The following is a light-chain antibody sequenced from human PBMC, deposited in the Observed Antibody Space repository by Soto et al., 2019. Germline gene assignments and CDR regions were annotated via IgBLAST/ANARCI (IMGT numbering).Light chain of an antibody. Sequence: EIVLTQSPVTLSFSPVERSTRSFMASRSVPNDYVSWYQQKPGQPPRLLVFRASSRATGIPDRFSGSGSGTDFSLTIRRLEPDDFAVYYCQKYGNFWTFGQGTKVDIK. V-gene: IGKV3-20*01. CDR1: RSVPNDY. CDR2: RAS. CDR3: QKYGNFWT. J-gene: IGKJ1*01.